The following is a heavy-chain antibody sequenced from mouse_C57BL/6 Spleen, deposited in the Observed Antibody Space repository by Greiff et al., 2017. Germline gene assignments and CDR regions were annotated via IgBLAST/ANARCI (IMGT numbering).Heavy chain of an antibody. J-gene: IGHJ2*01. Sequence: VQLQQPGAELVKPGASVKLSCKASGYTFTSYWMHWVQQRPGQGLEWIGMIHPNSGSTNYNEKFKSKATLNVDKSSSTAYMQLSSLTSEDSAVYYCARDPSYYYGSSNYFDYWGQGTTLTVSS. V-gene: IGHV1-64*01. CDR2: IHPNSGST. CDR1: GYTFTSYW. CDR3: ARDPSYYYGSSNYFDY. D-gene: IGHD1-1*01.